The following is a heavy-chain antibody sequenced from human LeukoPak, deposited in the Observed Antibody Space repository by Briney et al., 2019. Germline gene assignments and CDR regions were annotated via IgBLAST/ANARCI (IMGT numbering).Heavy chain of an antibody. V-gene: IGHV4-38-2*01. Sequence: SETLSLTCAVSGYSISSGYYWGWIRQPPGKGLEWIGSIYHSGSTYYNPSLKSRVTISVGTSKNQFSLKLSSVTAADTAVYYCARLRPPGGMDVWGKGTTVTVSS. CDR2: IYHSGST. CDR1: GYSISSGYY. J-gene: IGHJ6*04. D-gene: IGHD6-6*01. CDR3: ARLRPPGGMDV.